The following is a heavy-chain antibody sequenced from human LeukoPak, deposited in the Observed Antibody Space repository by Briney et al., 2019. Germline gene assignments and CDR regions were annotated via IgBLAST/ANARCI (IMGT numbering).Heavy chain of an antibody. J-gene: IGHJ4*02. D-gene: IGHD5-18*01. Sequence: SETLSLTCTVSGGSISRSNYYWDWIRQPPGKGLEWIGSIYYSGSTYNNPSLKSRVTMSLDTSKNQFSLRLSSVTAADTAVYYCARGDTATLKYYFDYWGQGTLVTVSS. CDR1: GGSISRSNYY. V-gene: IGHV4-39*01. CDR2: IYYSGST. CDR3: ARGDTATLKYYFDY.